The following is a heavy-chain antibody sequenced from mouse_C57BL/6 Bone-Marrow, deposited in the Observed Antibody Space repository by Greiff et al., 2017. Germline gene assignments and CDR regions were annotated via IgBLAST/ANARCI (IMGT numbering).Heavy chain of an antibody. Sequence: VQLQQPGTELVKPGASVKLSCKASGYTFTSYWMQWVKQRPGPGLEWIGEIDPSDSCTNYNQKFKGQATLTVDTSSSTAYMQLSSLTSEDAAVYYCARDGYYYCDYWGQGTTLTVSS. D-gene: IGHD2-3*01. CDR2: IDPSDSCT. CDR3: ARDGYYYCDY. CDR1: GYTFTSYW. V-gene: IGHV1-50*01. J-gene: IGHJ2*01.